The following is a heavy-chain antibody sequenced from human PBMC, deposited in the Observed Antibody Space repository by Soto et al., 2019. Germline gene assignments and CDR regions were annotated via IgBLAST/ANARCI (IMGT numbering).Heavy chain of an antibody. J-gene: IGHJ4*02. Sequence: QITLRESGPTRVKPTQTLALTCTFSGFSLTTSGVGVGWIRQPPGKALEWLALIYWVYDKGYSPSLKPIPTITRATSIHQVVHTMTDMDPVDTATYYCAYRALSSGSYWDGGYFDYWGQGALVTLSS. CDR1: GFSLTTSGVG. CDR3: AYRALSSGSYWDGGYFDY. V-gene: IGHV2-5*02. CDR2: IYWVYDK. D-gene: IGHD1-1*01.